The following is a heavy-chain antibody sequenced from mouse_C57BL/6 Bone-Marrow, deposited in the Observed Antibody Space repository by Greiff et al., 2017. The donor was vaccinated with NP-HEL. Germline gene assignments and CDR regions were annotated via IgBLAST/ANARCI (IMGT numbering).Heavy chain of an antibody. CDR3: ARRDRGVYYYAMDY. Sequence: EVKLVESGGGLVKPGGSLKLSCAASGFTFSDYGMHWVRQAPEKGLEWVAYISSGSSTIYYADTVKGRFPLSRATAKHTLFLQMTSLRSEDTAMYYCARRDRGVYYYAMDYGGQGTSVTVAS. J-gene: IGHJ4*01. CDR1: GFTFSDYG. V-gene: IGHV5-17*01. CDR2: ISSGSSTI.